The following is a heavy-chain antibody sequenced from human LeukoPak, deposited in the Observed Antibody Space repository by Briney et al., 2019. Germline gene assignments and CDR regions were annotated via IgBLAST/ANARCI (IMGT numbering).Heavy chain of an antibody. CDR1: GFTFSSYG. D-gene: IGHD1-7*01. V-gene: IGHV3-23*01. CDR3: AKDHRTGTTPPASY. Sequence: GGSLRLSCAASGFTFSSYGMSWVRQAPGKGLEWVSAISGSGGSTYYADSVKGRFTISRDNSKNTLYLQMNSLRAEDTAVYYCAKDHRTGTTPPASYWGQGTLVTVSS. J-gene: IGHJ4*02. CDR2: ISGSGGST.